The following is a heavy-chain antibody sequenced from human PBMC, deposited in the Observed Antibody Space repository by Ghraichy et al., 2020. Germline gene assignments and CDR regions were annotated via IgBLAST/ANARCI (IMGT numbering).Heavy chain of an antibody. J-gene: IGHJ5*01. Sequence: ASVRVSCKASGYTFINYAISWVRQAPGQGLEWMGWINTYNGHTNYAEKVQDRVTVTTDTSTNTVYMELSSLRSDDTAVYYCARDPGDSSGWNGFDYWGQGTLVTVSS. CDR3: ARDPGDSSGWNGFDY. CDR1: GYTFINYA. V-gene: IGHV1-18*01. D-gene: IGHD6-19*01. CDR2: INTYNGHT.